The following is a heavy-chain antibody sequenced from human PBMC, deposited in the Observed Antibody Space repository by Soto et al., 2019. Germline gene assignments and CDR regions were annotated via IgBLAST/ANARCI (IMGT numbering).Heavy chain of an antibody. V-gene: IGHV1-69*01. D-gene: IGHD2-15*01. CDR2: IIPIFGTA. CDR3: AALVDCSGGSCYLGNFDY. CDR1: GGTFSSYA. Sequence: QVQLVQSGAEVKKPGSSVKVSCKASGGTFSSYAISWVRQAPGQGLEWMGGIIPIFGTANYAQKFQGRVTITADESTSTAYMELSSLRSEDTAVYYCAALVDCSGGSCYLGNFDYWGQGTQVTVSS. J-gene: IGHJ4*02.